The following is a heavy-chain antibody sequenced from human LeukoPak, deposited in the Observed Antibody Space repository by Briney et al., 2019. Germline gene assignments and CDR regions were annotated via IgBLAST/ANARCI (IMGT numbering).Heavy chain of an antibody. Sequence: GGSLRLSCAASGFTVSSNYMSWIRQAPGKGLEWVLVIYSGGSTYYADSVKGRFTISRDNSKNTLYLQMNSLRAEDTAVYYCASTGVYYDSSGYPRAEYFQHWGQGTLVTVSS. V-gene: IGHV3-53*01. CDR3: ASTGVYYDSSGYPRAEYFQH. D-gene: IGHD3-22*01. CDR2: IYSGGST. J-gene: IGHJ1*01. CDR1: GFTVSSNY.